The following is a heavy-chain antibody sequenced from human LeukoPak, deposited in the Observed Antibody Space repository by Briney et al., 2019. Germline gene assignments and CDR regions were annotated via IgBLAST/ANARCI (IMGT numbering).Heavy chain of an antibody. D-gene: IGHD3-3*01. CDR3: ATHDFWSGYMNWFDP. Sequence: PGGSLRLSCAASGFTFSSYSMNWVRQAPGKGLEWVSYISSSSSTIYYADSVKGRFTISRDNAKNSLYLQMNSLRAEDTAVYYCATHDFWSGYMNWFDPWGQGTLVTVSS. CDR2: ISSSSSTI. J-gene: IGHJ5*02. CDR1: GFTFSSYS. V-gene: IGHV3-48*01.